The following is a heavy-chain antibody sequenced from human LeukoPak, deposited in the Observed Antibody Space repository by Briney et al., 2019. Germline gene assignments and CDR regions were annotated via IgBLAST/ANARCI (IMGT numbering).Heavy chain of an antibody. V-gene: IGHV4-38-2*02. CDR3: ARYSSSSGRYFDY. J-gene: IGHJ4*02. CDR1: GYSISSGYY. D-gene: IGHD6-6*01. Sequence: PSETLSLTCTVSGYSISSGYYWGWSRQPPGKGLEWIGGIYHSGSTYYNPSLKSRVTISVDTSKNQFSLKLSSVTAADTAVYYCARYSSSSGRYFDYWGQGTLVTVSS. CDR2: IYHSGST.